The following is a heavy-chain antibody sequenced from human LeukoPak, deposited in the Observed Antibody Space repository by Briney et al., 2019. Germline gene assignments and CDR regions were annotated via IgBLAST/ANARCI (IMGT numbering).Heavy chain of an antibody. CDR1: GFTFSSYW. J-gene: IGHJ3*02. Sequence: GGSLRLSCAASGFTFSSYWMSWIRQAPGKGLEWVANIKQDGSEKYYVDSVKGRFTISRDNAKNSLYLQMNSLRAEDTAVYYCARAPGVVVPAAMAFDIWGQGTMVTVSS. V-gene: IGHV3-7*01. D-gene: IGHD2-2*01. CDR3: ARAPGVVVPAAMAFDI. CDR2: IKQDGSEK.